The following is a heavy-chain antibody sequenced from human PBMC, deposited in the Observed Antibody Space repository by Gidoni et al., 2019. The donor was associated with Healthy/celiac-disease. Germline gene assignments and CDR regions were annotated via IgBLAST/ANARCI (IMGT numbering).Heavy chain of an antibody. V-gene: IGHV4-59*01. CDR2: IYYSGST. CDR1: GGSIRRYY. D-gene: IGHD2-2*01. J-gene: IGHJ4*02. Sequence: QVQLQESGPGLLKPSETLYATCTVSGGSIRRYYWRWIRQRPGRGLERIGYIYYSGSTNYHHSRKSRVTISVDTSKNQFSLKLSSVTAADTAVYYCARAHQYQLLSERYFDYWGQGTLVTVSS. CDR3: ARAHQYQLLSERYFDY.